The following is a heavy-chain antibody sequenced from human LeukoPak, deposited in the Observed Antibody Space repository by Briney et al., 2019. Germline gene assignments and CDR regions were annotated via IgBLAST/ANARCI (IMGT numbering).Heavy chain of an antibody. CDR1: GGSISFSSDY. D-gene: IGHD2/OR15-2a*01. V-gene: IGHV4-39*01. J-gene: IGHJ4*02. CDR3: ARRLSTRSYYLDD. Sequence: KASETLSLTCTVSGGSISFSSDYWGWIRQPPGKGLEWIGDIYYSGTTNYNPSLKSRVTMSVDTSKNQFSLKLNSATAADTAVYYCARRLSTRSYYLDDWGQGTLVTVYS. CDR2: IYYSGTT.